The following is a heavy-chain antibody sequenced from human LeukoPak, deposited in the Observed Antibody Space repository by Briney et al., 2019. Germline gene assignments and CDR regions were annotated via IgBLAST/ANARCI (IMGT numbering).Heavy chain of an antibody. CDR3: TRARWFGELFGDYYYMDV. J-gene: IGHJ6*03. V-gene: IGHV3-49*04. CDR2: IRSKAYGGTT. CDR1: GFTFGDYA. Sequence: GGSLRLSCTASGFTFGDYAMSWVRQAPGKGLEWVGFIRSKAYGGTTEYAASVKGRFTISRDDSKSIAYLQMNSLKTEDTAVYYCTRARWFGELFGDYYYMDVWGKGTTVTISS. D-gene: IGHD3-10*01.